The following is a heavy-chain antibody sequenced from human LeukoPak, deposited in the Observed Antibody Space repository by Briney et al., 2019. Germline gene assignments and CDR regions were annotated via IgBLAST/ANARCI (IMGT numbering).Heavy chain of an antibody. CDR3: ARDPGPDYYDSSGYYWDY. CDR2: ISFDGSNK. Sequence: GGSLRLSCAASGFTFNIYSMNWVRQAPGKGLEWVAVISFDGSNKYYADSVKGRFTISRDNSKNTLYLQMNSLRTEDTAVYYCARDPGPDYYDSSGYYWDYWGQGTLVTVSS. D-gene: IGHD3-22*01. CDR1: GFTFNIYS. J-gene: IGHJ4*02. V-gene: IGHV3-30*03.